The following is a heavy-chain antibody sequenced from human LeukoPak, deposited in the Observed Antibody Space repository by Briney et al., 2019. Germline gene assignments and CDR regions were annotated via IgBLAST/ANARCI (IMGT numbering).Heavy chain of an antibody. CDR1: GFTFSGYA. J-gene: IGHJ4*02. Sequence: GGSRRLSCAVSGFTFSGYAMSWVRQAPGKGLEWVAVIWYDGSNKYYADSMKGRFTISRDNSKNTLYLQMNSLRAEDTAVYYCARASYYYDSSGYYYLQYYFDYWGQGTLVTVSS. D-gene: IGHD3-22*01. CDR3: ARASYYYDSSGYYYLQYYFDY. V-gene: IGHV3-33*08. CDR2: IWYDGSNK.